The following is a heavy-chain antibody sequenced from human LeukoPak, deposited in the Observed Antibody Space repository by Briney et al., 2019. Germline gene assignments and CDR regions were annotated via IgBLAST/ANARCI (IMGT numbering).Heavy chain of an antibody. V-gene: IGHV3-48*01. Sequence: GGSLRLSCAASGFTFSSYSMNWVRQASGKGLEWVSYISSGSSTIYYADSVKGRFTISRDNAKNSLYLQMNSLRAEDTAVYYCARALGSSGNYWSYYYYMDVWGKGTTVTVSS. CDR3: ARALGSSGNYWSYYYYMDV. D-gene: IGHD3-22*01. CDR1: GFTFSSYS. CDR2: ISSGSSTI. J-gene: IGHJ6*03.